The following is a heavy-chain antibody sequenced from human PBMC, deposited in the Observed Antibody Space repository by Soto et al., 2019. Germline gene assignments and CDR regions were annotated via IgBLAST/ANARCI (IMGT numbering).Heavy chain of an antibody. CDR3: ARAAGEMRMVREATPGGYYGMDV. J-gene: IGHJ6*02. CDR2: INPNSGGT. Sequence: QVQLVQSGAEVKKPGASVKVSCKASGYTFTGYYMHWVRQAPGQGLEWMGWINPNSGGTNYAQKFQGRVTMTRDTSISTAYMELSRLRSDDTAVYYCARAAGEMRMVREATPGGYYGMDVWGQGTTVTVSS. CDR1: GYTFTGYY. D-gene: IGHD3-10*01. V-gene: IGHV1-2*02.